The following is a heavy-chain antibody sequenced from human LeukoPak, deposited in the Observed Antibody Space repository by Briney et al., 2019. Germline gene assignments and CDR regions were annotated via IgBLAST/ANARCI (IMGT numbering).Heavy chain of an antibody. CDR2: IKQDGSEK. V-gene: IGHV3-7*01. CDR1: GFTFSSYW. Sequence: GGSLRLSCAASGFTFSSYWMSWVRQAPGKGLEWVANIKQDGSEKYYVDSMKGRFTISRDNAKNSLYLRMNSLRAEDTAVYYCARDFPHGSGTVSDYWGRGTLVTVSS. J-gene: IGHJ4*02. CDR3: ARDFPHGSGTVSDY. D-gene: IGHD3-10*01.